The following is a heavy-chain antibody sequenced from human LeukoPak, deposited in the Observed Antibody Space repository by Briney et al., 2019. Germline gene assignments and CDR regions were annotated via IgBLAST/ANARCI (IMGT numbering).Heavy chain of an antibody. CDR3: ARDIGDIVVVVAPDY. CDR1: GYTFNAYY. D-gene: IGHD2-15*01. V-gene: IGHV1-2*02. CDR2: INPNSGGS. Sequence: GASVKVSCKTSGYTFNAYYMHWVRQAPGQGLEWMGWINPNSGGSNYAQKFQGRVTMTSDTSISTAYMELSRLRSDDTAVYYCARDIGDIVVVVAPDYWGQGTLVTVSS. J-gene: IGHJ4*02.